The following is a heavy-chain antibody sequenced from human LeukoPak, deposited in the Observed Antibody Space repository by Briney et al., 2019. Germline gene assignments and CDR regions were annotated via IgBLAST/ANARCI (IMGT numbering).Heavy chain of an antibody. D-gene: IGHD5-24*01. CDR3: ARTPPDGYNRYYFDY. CDR1: GYTFTRHG. CDR2: IIPIFGTA. V-gene: IGHV1-69*05. Sequence: ASVKVSCKASGYTFTRHGISWVRQAPGQGLEWMGRIIPIFGTANYAQKFQGRVTITTDESTSTAYMELSSLRSEDTAVYYCARTPPDGYNRYYFDYWGQGTLVTVSS. J-gene: IGHJ4*02.